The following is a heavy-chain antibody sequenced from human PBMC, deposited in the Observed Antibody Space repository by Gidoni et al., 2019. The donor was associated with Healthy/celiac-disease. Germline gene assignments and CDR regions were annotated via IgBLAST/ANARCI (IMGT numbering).Heavy chain of an antibody. Sequence: QLPLQESGPGLVKPSETLSLTCTVSGGSISSSSYYWGWIRQPPGKGLEWIGSIYYSGSTYYNPALKSRVTISVDTSKNQFSLKLSSVTAADTAVYYCARRSAVSQPLHWGQGTLVTVSS. D-gene: IGHD6-25*01. CDR2: IYYSGST. V-gene: IGHV4-39*01. CDR3: ARRSAVSQPLH. CDR1: GGSISSSSYY. J-gene: IGHJ4*02.